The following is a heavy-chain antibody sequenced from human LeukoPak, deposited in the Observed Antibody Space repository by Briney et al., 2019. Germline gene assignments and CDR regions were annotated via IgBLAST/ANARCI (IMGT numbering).Heavy chain of an antibody. CDR3: ARGAEAETSPLDF. Sequence: EASVKVSCKASGYIFSDYYMHWVRQAPGQGLEWLGWINPKRGAADYAQQFRGRVTMTRDTSINTDYMEMKRVTSDDTAVYYCARGAEAETSPLDFWGQGTLVIVS. J-gene: IGHJ4*02. D-gene: IGHD6-13*01. CDR2: INPKRGAA. CDR1: GYIFSDYY. V-gene: IGHV1-2*02.